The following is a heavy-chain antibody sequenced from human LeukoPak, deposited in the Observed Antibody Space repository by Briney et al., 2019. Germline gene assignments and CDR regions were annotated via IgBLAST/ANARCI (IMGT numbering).Heavy chain of an antibody. J-gene: IGHJ6*03. D-gene: IGHD2-2*01. Sequence: GGSLRLSCATSGFTFSSYWMSWVRQAPGKGLEWVANIKQDGSEKYYVDSVKGRFTISRDNAKNSLYLQMNSLRAEDTAVYYCARWGRDIVVVPAASSAYYYYYYMDVWGKGTTVTISS. V-gene: IGHV3-7*01. CDR3: ARWGRDIVVVPAASSAYYYYYYMDV. CDR2: IKQDGSEK. CDR1: GFTFSSYW.